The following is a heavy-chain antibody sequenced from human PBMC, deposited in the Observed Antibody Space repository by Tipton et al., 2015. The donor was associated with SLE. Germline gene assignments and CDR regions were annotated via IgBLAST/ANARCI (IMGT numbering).Heavy chain of an antibody. CDR2: IYYSGST. J-gene: IGHJ5*02. CDR1: GGSISSSSYY. Sequence: LRLSCTVSGGSISSSSYYWGWIRQPPGKGLEWIGSIYYSGSTYYNPSLKSRVTISVDTSKNQFSLKLSSVTAADTAVYYCARGPPFDPWGQGTLVTVSS. CDR3: ARGPPFDP. V-gene: IGHV4-39*07.